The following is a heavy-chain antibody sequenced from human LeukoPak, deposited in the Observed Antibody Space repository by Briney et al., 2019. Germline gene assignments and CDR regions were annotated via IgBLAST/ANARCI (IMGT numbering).Heavy chain of an antibody. CDR1: GYTLTELS. CDR3: ARDQTRNDVYYND. CDR2: FDPEDGET. Sequence: ASVKVSCKVSGYTLTELSMHWVRQAPGKGLEWMGGFDPEDGETIYAQKFQGRVTMTRDTSTSTVYMELSSLRSEDTAVYYCARDQTRNDVYYNDWGQGTLVTVSS. J-gene: IGHJ4*02. D-gene: IGHD1-1*01. V-gene: IGHV1-24*01.